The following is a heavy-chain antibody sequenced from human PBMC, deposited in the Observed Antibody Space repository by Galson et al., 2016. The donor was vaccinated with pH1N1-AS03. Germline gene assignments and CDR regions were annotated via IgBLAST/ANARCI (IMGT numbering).Heavy chain of an antibody. CDR3: EGYHGVGNGAFDM. CDR2: IILVFGTT. Sequence: SVKVSCKASGGTFNNFAISWVRQAPGQGLEWLGRIILVFGTTNYAQKFQGRVMITADESTSTAYMELSSLRFDDTAVYYCEGYHGVGNGAFDMWGRGTLVTVTS. D-gene: IGHD3-10*01. V-gene: IGHV1-69*13. J-gene: IGHJ3*02. CDR1: GGTFNNFA.